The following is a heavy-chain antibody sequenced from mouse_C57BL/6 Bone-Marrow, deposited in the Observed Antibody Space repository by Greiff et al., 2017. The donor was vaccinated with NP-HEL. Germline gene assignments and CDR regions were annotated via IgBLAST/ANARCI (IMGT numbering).Heavy chain of an antibody. V-gene: IGHV14-3*01. D-gene: IGHD2-3*01. CDR2: IDPANGNT. J-gene: IGHJ2*01. Sequence: EVQLVESVAELVRPGASVKLSCTASGFTIKNTYMHWVQQRPEQGLEWIGRIDPANGNTKYAPKFQGKATITADTSSNTAYLQLSSLTSEDTAIYYCARGYWLDYWGQGTTLTVSS. CDR3: ARGYWLDY. CDR1: GFTIKNTY.